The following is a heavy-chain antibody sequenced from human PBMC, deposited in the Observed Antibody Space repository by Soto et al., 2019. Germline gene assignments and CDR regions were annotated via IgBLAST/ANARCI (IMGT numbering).Heavy chain of an antibody. CDR1: GFTFDDYA. D-gene: IGHD6-13*01. CDR2: ISWNSGSI. CDR3: AKDSSSSWDDAFDI. Sequence: GGSLRLSCAASGFTFDDYAMHWVRQAPGKGLEWVSGISWNSGSIGYADSVKGRFTISRDNAKNSLYLQMNSLRAEDTALYYCAKDSSSSWDDAFDIWGQGTMVTVSS. J-gene: IGHJ3*02. V-gene: IGHV3-9*01.